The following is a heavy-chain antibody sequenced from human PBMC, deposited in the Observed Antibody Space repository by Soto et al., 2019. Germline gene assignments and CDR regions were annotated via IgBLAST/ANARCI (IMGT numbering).Heavy chain of an antibody. CDR3: AKGNPILTGAFDY. V-gene: IGHV3-9*01. CDR1: GFTFDDYA. CDR2: ISWNSGSI. Sequence: GGSLRLSCAASGFTFDDYAMHWVRQAPGKGLEWVSGISWNSGSIGYADSVKGRFTISRDNAKNSLYLQMNSLRAEDTASYYCAKGNPILTGAFDYWGQGTLVTVSS. D-gene: IGHD3-9*01. J-gene: IGHJ4*02.